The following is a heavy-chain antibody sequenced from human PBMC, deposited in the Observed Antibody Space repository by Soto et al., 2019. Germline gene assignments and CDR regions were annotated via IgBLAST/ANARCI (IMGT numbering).Heavy chain of an antibody. J-gene: IGHJ4*02. V-gene: IGHV4-30-2*01. CDR3: ARGGVDYYDSSGYYFSPYYFDY. D-gene: IGHD3-22*01. CDR2: IYHSGST. CDR1: GGSVSIGDYY. Sequence: SETLSLTCTVSGGSVSIGDYYWSWIRQPPGKGLEWIGYIYHSGSTYYNPSLKSRVTISVDRSKNQFSLKLSSVTAADTAVYYCARGGVDYYDSSGYYFSPYYFDYWGQGTLVTVSS.